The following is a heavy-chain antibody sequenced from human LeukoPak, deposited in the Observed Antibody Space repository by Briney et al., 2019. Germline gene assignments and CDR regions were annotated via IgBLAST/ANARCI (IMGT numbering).Heavy chain of an antibody. CDR2: IIPIFGTA. CDR3: GRVFIAKARVGAFDI. J-gene: IGHJ3*02. V-gene: IGHV1-69*13. Sequence: SVKVSCKASGGTFSSYAISWVRQAPGQGLEWMGGIIPIFGTANYAQKFQGRVTITADESTSTAYMELRSLKSEDTAVYYCGRVFIAKARVGAFDIWGQGTMVTVSS. CDR1: GGTFSSYA. D-gene: IGHD6-13*01.